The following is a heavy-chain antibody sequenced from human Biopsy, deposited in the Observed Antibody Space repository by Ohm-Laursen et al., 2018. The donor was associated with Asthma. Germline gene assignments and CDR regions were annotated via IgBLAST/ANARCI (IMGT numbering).Heavy chain of an antibody. CDR1: GFTFSSYA. D-gene: IGHD5-24*01. J-gene: IGHJ4*02. Sequence: SLRLSCSASGFTFSSYAMSWVRQAPGKGLEWVSAISGSGGSTYYADSVKGRFTISRDNSKNTLYLQMNSLRAEDTAVYYCARVKDGYNFDYWGQGTLVTVSS. CDR3: ARVKDGYNFDY. V-gene: IGHV3-23*01. CDR2: ISGSGGST.